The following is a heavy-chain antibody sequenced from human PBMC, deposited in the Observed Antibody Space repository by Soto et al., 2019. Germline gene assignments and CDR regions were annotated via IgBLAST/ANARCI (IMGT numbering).Heavy chain of an antibody. CDR2: IYYSGST. CDR1: GGSISSSSYY. J-gene: IGHJ6*02. CDR3: AIGTTNYYYGMDV. D-gene: IGHD4-4*01. Sequence: SETLSLTCTVSGGSISSSSYYWGWIRQPPGKGLEWIGSIYYSGSTYYNPSLKSRVTISVDTSKNQFSLKLSSVTAADTAVYYCAIGTTNYYYGMDVWGQGTTVTVSS. V-gene: IGHV4-39*01.